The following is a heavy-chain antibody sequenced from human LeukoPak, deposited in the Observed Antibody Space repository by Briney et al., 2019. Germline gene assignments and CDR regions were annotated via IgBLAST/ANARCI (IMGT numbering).Heavy chain of an antibody. CDR1: GGSISSGSYY. J-gene: IGHJ3*02. Sequence: PSETLSLTCTVSGGSISSGSYYWSWIRQPAGKGLEWIGRIYTSGSTNYNPSLKSRVTISVDTSKNQFSLKLGSVTAADTAVYYCARDKAPHAFDIWGQGTMVTVSS. V-gene: IGHV4-61*02. CDR3: ARDKAPHAFDI. CDR2: IYTSGST.